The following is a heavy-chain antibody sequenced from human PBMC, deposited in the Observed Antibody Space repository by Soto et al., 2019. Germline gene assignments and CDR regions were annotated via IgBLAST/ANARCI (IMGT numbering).Heavy chain of an antibody. CDR3: VSYEGTGGSWSYNWFDP. CDR2: MSHSGTP. V-gene: IGHV4-30-2*01. D-gene: IGHD2-15*01. CDR1: GGSISSDDSS. J-gene: IGHJ5*02. Sequence: QLQLQESGSGLVKPSQTLSLTCAVSGGSISSDDSSWSWIRQPPGKGLEWIGYMSHSGTPYYNPSLTTRVTMSVARSNRDFSLKLRSVTAADTAVYYCVSYEGTGGSWSYNWFDPWGQGTLVTVSS.